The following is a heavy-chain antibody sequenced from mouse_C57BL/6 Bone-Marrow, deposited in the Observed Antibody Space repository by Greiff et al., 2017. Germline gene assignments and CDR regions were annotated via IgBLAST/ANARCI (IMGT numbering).Heavy chain of an antibody. V-gene: IGHV1-81*01. CDR2: IYPRSGNT. Sequence: VQLQESGAELARPGASVKLSCKASGYTFTSYGISWVKQRTGQGLEWIGEIYPRSGNTYYNEKFKGKATLTADKSSSTAYMQLSSLTSDDSAVYFCARGAYWGQGTLVTVSA. J-gene: IGHJ3*01. CDR1: GYTFTSYG. CDR3: ARGAY.